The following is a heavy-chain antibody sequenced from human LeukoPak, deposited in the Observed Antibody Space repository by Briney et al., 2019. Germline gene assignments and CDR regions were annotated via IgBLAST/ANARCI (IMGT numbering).Heavy chain of an antibody. CDR1: GFTFSTYC. CDR2: ICPDGTVT. Sequence: GGSLRLSCAASGFTFSTYCMHWVRQAPGKGPMWVSRICPDGTVTNYADSVKARFSISRDNARNTVYLQMNSLRAEDTAVYYCVRDFRSADYWGQGTLVTVSS. V-gene: IGHV3-74*01. J-gene: IGHJ4*02. CDR3: VRDFRSADY.